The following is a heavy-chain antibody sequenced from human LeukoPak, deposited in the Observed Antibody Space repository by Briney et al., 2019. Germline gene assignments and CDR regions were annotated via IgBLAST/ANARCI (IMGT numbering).Heavy chain of an antibody. D-gene: IGHD3-22*01. V-gene: IGHV3-30-3*01. Sequence: GGSLRLSCAASGFTFSSYAMHWVRQAPGKGLEGVAVISYDGSNKYYADSVKGRFTISRDNSKNTLYLQMNSLRAEDTAVYYCARIYDSSGYYIVGGIDYWGQGTLVTVSS. J-gene: IGHJ4*02. CDR2: ISYDGSNK. CDR1: GFTFSSYA. CDR3: ARIYDSSGYYIVGGIDY.